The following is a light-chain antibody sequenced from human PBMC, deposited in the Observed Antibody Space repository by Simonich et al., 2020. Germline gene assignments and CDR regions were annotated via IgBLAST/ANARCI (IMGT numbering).Light chain of an antibody. V-gene: IGLV3-21*03. J-gene: IGLJ3*02. CDR1: NIGSKS. CDR2: DDS. Sequence: SYVLTQPPSVSVAPGKTARITCGGNNIGSKSVHWYQQKPGQAPVLVVYDDSDRPSGMPERFSGSSSGNTATLTISRVEAGDEADYYCQLWDSSSDHWVFGGGTKLTVL. CDR3: QLWDSSSDHWV.